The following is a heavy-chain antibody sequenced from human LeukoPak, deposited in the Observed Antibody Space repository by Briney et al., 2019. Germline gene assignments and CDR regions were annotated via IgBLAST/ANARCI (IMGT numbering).Heavy chain of an antibody. CDR1: GFTFNIYW. D-gene: IGHD6-13*01. Sequence: GGSLRLSCAASGFTFNIYWMAWVRQAPGKGLEWVANIEQDGSTKYYADSVKGRFTISRDNAKNSLYLQMNSLRAEDTAVYYCAGHSEMDVWGQGITVTVSS. V-gene: IGHV3-7*01. J-gene: IGHJ6*02. CDR2: IEQDGSTK. CDR3: AGHSEMDV.